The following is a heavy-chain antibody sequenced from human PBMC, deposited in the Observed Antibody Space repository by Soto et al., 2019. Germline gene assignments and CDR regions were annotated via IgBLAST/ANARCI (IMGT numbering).Heavy chain of an antibody. D-gene: IGHD1-26*01. V-gene: IGHV4-59*01. J-gene: IGHJ6*01. Sequence: SVTCFVSGGSIISFYWSWIRQPPGNVLEWIGHIYYSESTNYNPSLKSRVTISVDRSKNQFSLKLSSVTAADTAVYYCARTPYYTYYGMEGWGQGTWDNVSS. CDR3: ARTPYYTYYGMEG. CDR2: IYYSEST. CDR1: GGSIISFY.